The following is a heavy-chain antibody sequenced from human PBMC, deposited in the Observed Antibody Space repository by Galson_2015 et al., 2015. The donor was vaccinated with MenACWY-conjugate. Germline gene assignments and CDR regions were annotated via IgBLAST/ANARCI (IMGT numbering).Heavy chain of an antibody. CDR2: INPYGGST. J-gene: IGHJ6*02. CDR1: GYTFNTYY. D-gene: IGHD1-26*01. CDR3: ARGRGIYYYGMDF. Sequence: SVKVSCKASGYTFNTYYMHWVRQAPGQGLEWVGIINPYGGSTTYAQKFQGRVTMTRDTSTSTVYMELSSLRSEDTAVYYCARGRGIYYYGMDFWGQGTPVTVSS. V-gene: IGHV1-46*02.